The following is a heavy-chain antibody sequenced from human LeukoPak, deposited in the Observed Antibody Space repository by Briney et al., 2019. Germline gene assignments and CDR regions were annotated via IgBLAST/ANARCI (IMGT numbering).Heavy chain of an antibody. V-gene: IGHV3-7*01. CDR3: AKDGGQYYFDY. CDR2: IKQDGSEK. D-gene: IGHD2-15*01. Sequence: PGGSLRLSCAASGFTFSSYWMSWVRQAPGKGLEWVANIKQDGSEKYYVDSVKGRFTISRDNSKNTLYLQMNSLRAEDTAVYYCAKDGGQYYFDYWGQGTLVTVSS. CDR1: GFTFSSYW. J-gene: IGHJ4*02.